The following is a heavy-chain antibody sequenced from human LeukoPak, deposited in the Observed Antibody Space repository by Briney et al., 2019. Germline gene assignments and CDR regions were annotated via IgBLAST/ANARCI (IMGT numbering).Heavy chain of an antibody. J-gene: IGHJ4*02. CDR3: ARATRNGYDY. Sequence: GGSLRLSCVASGFTFRIYGMNWVRQAPGKGPEWVSYISHTSDSILYADSVKGRFTMSRDNAKKSLYLQMNSLRAEDSAVYYCARATRNGYDYWGQGILVTVSS. CDR2: ISHTSDSI. CDR1: GFTFRIYG. V-gene: IGHV3-48*01. D-gene: IGHD5-24*01.